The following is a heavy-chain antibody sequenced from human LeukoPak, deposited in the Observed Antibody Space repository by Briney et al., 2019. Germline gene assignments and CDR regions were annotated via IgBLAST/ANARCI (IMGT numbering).Heavy chain of an antibody. J-gene: IGHJ4*02. Sequence: GGSLRLSCEASGFTFSSHWMNWVRQAPGKGLEWVAQIKQYGREIYYLDSVKGRFTISRDDADNSGFLQMNSLRVEDTAVYYCATDRGALWGQGTLVTVSS. CDR2: IKQYGREI. D-gene: IGHD5-12*01. V-gene: IGHV3-7*03. CDR3: ATDRGAL. CDR1: GFTFSSHW.